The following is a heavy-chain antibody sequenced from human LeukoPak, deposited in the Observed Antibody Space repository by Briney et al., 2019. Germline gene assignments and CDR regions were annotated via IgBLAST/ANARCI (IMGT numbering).Heavy chain of an antibody. CDR3: GRASGSYFWYHFDY. CDR1: GGSISSYY. J-gene: IGHJ4*02. Sequence: SETLSLTCTVSGGSISSYYWSWIRQPPGKGLEWIGYIYYSGSTNYNPSLKSRATLFVVTSKNQLSLKQSPVTAADTAAYYCGRASGSYFWYHFDYWGQGTLVTVSS. V-gene: IGHV4-59*01. D-gene: IGHD1-26*01. CDR2: IYYSGST.